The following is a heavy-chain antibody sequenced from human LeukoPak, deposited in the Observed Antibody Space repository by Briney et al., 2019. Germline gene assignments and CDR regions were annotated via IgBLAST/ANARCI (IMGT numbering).Heavy chain of an antibody. D-gene: IGHD3-22*01. CDR1: GGTFSSYA. Sequence: SVKVPCKASGGTFSSYAISWVRQAPGQGLEWMGGIIPIFGTANYAQKFQGRVTITADESTSAAYMELSSLRSEDTAVYYCASLGKYYYDSSGLSSVWGQGTLVTVSS. J-gene: IGHJ4*02. CDR2: IIPIFGTA. CDR3: ASLGKYYYDSSGLSSV. V-gene: IGHV1-69*13.